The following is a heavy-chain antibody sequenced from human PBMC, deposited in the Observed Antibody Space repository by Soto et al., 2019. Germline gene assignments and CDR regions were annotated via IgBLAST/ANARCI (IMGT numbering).Heavy chain of an antibody. D-gene: IGHD2-2*01. V-gene: IGHV1-69*01. CDR1: GGTISSYA. CDR3: ARGTGTFSDTSAAAKFDY. Sequence: QLQVVQSGPEVRKPGSSVKVSCKASGGTISSYAISWVRQAPGQGLEWLGGIIPALGTENYAQKFQGRVTITADESTNTAYMELSSLKSEDTAIYFCARGTGTFSDTSAAAKFDYWGQGTLVTVSP. CDR2: IIPALGTE. J-gene: IGHJ4*02.